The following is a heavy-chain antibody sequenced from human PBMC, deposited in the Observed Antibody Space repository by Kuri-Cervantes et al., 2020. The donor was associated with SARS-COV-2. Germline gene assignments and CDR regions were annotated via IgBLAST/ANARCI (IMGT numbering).Heavy chain of an antibody. Sequence: GESLKISCAASGFTFSSYSMNWVRQAPGKGLEWVSSISSSSSYIYYADSVKGRLTISRDNAKNSLYLQMNSLRAEDTAVYYCARAVVVTAMPFGYWGQGTLVTVSS. CDR2: ISSSSSYI. V-gene: IGHV3-21*01. D-gene: IGHD2-21*02. CDR1: GFTFSSYS. J-gene: IGHJ4*02. CDR3: ARAVVVTAMPFGY.